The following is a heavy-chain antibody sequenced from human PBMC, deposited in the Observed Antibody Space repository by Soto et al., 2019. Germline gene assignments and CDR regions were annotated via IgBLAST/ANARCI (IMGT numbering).Heavy chain of an antibody. CDR1: GCSISSSNW. V-gene: IGHV4-4*02. CDR3: ARDSKFYYGSGSYYNEDYYYGMDV. J-gene: IGHJ6*02. CDR2: IYHSGST. D-gene: IGHD3-10*01. Sequence: PSETLSLTFAVSGCSISSSNWWSWVRQPPGKGLEWIGEIYHSGSTNYNPSLKSRVTISVDKSKNQFSLKLSSVTAADTAVYYCARDSKFYYGSGSYYNEDYYYGMDVWGQGTTVT.